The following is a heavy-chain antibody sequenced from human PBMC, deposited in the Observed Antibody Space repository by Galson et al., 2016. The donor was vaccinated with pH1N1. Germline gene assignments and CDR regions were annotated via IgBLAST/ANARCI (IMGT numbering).Heavy chain of an antibody. V-gene: IGHV3-72*01. J-gene: IGHJ4*02. CDR1: GFTFSAHY. D-gene: IGHD2-8*01. Sequence: LRLSCAASGFTFSAHYMEWFRQAPGKGLEWVGRIRHKDYGYTTEYAASVRGRFTISRDENSLYLQMNSLKVEDTAVYFCARIQPAVLSAHDFWGQGTLVSVSS. CDR2: IRHKDYGYTT. CDR3: ARIQPAVLSAHDF.